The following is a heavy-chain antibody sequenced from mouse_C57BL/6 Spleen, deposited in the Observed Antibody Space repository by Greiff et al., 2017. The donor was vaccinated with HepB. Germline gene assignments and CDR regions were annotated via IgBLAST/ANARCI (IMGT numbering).Heavy chain of an antibody. CDR3: ARARFTTVVFDY. J-gene: IGHJ2*01. Sequence: EVNLVESGGGLVKPGGSLKLSCAASGFTFSSYAMSWVRQTPEKRLEWVATISDGGSYTYYPDNVKGRFTISRDNAKNNLYLQMSHLKSEDTAMYYCARARFTTVVFDYWGQGTTLTVSS. CDR1: GFTFSSYA. CDR2: ISDGGSYT. V-gene: IGHV5-4*03. D-gene: IGHD1-1*01.